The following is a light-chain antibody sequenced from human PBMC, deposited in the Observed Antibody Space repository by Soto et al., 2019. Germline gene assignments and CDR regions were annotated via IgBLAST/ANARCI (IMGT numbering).Light chain of an antibody. CDR2: DVS. CDR3: SSYTTSNTRQIV. Sequence: QSALTQPASVSGSPGQSITISCTGTSSDVGGYNYLSWYQHHPGKAPKLMIFDVSNRPSGVSNRFSGSKSGNTASLTISGLQPEDDADYYCSSYTTSNTRQIVFGTGTKVTVL. CDR1: SSDVGGYNY. V-gene: IGLV2-14*03. J-gene: IGLJ1*01.